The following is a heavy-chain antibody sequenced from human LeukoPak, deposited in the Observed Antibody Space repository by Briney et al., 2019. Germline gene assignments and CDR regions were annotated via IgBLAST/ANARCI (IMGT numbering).Heavy chain of an antibody. CDR1: GFTFSSYG. CDR2: ISNDGSNK. J-gene: IGHJ4*02. V-gene: IGHV3-30*18. Sequence: PGGSLRLSCAASGFTFSSYGMHWVRQAPGKGLEWVAVISNDGSNKYYADSVKGRFTISRDNSKNTLYLQMNSLRAEDTAVYYCAKDRVLLWFGELSLLDAFDYWGQGTLVTVSS. D-gene: IGHD3-10*01. CDR3: AKDRVLLWFGELSLLDAFDY.